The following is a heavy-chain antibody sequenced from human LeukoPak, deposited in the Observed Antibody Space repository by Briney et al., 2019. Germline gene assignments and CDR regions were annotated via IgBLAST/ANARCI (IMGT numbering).Heavy chain of an antibody. CDR1: GYTFTGYY. D-gene: IGHD3-10*01. Sequence: ASVKVSFKASGYTFTGYYMHWLRQAPGQGLEWMGWINPDSGGTKYAHKFQGRVTMTRDTSSSTAYMELSRLRSDDTAVYYCARDSVLLWFGEFLFDSWGQGTLVTVSS. CDR2: INPDSGGT. J-gene: IGHJ4*02. CDR3: ARDSVLLWFGEFLFDS. V-gene: IGHV1-2*07.